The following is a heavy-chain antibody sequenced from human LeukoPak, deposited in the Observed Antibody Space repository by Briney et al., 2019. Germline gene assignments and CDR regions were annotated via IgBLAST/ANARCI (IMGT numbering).Heavy chain of an antibody. CDR1: GGSISSYY. CDR3: ARGSTNGWTPSRAPFDI. D-gene: IGHD2-8*01. CDR2: IYYSGST. J-gene: IGHJ3*02. Sequence: SETLSLTCTVSGGSISSYYWSWIRQPPGKGLEWIGYIYYSGSTNYNPSLKSRVTISVDTSKNQFSLKLSSVTAADTAVFYCARGSTNGWTPSRAPFDIWGQGTMVTVSS. V-gene: IGHV4-59*12.